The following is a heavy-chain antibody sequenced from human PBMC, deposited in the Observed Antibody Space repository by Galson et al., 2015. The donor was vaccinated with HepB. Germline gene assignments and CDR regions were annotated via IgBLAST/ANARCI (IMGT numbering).Heavy chain of an antibody. J-gene: IGHJ6*02. V-gene: IGHV1-69*04. CDR2: IIPILGIA. Sequence: SVKVSCKASGGTFSSYAISWVRQAPGQGLEWMGRIIPILGIANYAQKFQGRVTITADKSTSTAYMELSSLRSEDTAVYYCARIYCSSTSCRNPRYYYYGMDVWGQGTTVTVSS. CDR3: ARIYCSSTSCRNPRYYYYGMDV. CDR1: GGTFSSYA. D-gene: IGHD2-2*01.